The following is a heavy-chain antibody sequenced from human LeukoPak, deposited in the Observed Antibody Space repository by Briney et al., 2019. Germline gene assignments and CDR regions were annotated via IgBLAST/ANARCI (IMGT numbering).Heavy chain of an antibody. J-gene: IGHJ2*01. CDR2: IYYSGST. Sequence: SETLSLTCTVSGGSISSSGYYWGWIRQPPGKGLEWIGSIYYSGSTYYNPSLKSRVTISVDTSKNQFSLKLSSVTAADTAVYYCARGSRTRGTSSWYFDLWGRGTLVTVSS. CDR1: GGSISSSGYY. D-gene: IGHD1-1*01. CDR3: ARGSRTRGTSSWYFDL. V-gene: IGHV4-39*07.